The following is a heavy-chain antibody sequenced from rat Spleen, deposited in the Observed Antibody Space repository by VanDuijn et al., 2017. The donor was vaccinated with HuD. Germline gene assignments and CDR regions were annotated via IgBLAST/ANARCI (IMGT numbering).Heavy chain of an antibody. CDR3: TRQSSMGIFDY. D-gene: IGHD1-7*01. Sequence: EVQPVESDGGLVQPGRSLKLSCAVSGFTFSDYYMAWVRQAPTKGLEWVATISYDGSSPYYRDSVKGRFTISRDNAKSTLYLQMDSLRSEETATYYCTRQSSMGIFDYWGQGVMVTVSS. CDR2: ISYDGSSP. V-gene: IGHV5-29*01. J-gene: IGHJ2*01. CDR1: GFTFSDYY.